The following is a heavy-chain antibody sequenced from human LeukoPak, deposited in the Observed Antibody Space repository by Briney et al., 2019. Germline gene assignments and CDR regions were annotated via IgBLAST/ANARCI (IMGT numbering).Heavy chain of an antibody. CDR2: IYHSGST. CDR1: GGSISRSNW. Sequence: PSETLSLTCAVSGGSISRSNWWSWVRQPPGKGLEWIGEIYHSGSTNYNPSLKSRVTISVDKSKNQSSLKLSSVTAADTAVYYCARVWGDITMVRGVNYAFDIWGQGTMVTVSS. CDR3: ARVWGDITMVRGVNYAFDI. V-gene: IGHV4-4*02. D-gene: IGHD3-10*01. J-gene: IGHJ3*02.